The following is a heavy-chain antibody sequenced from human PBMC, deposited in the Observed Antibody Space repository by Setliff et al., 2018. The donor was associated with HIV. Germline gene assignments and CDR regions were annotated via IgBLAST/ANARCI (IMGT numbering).Heavy chain of an antibody. CDR3: ARITSGWYPEIDY. CDR1: GFSLSNASMG. CDR2: IFSSDEK. J-gene: IGHJ4*02. V-gene: IGHV2-26*01. D-gene: IGHD6-13*01. Sequence: SGPTLVNPTETLTLTCTVSGFSLSNASMGVSWIRQPPGKALEWLAHIFSSDEKSYNTSLKSRLTISKDTSKGLVVLTMTNMDPVDTATYYCARITSGWYPEIDYWGQGTLVTVSS.